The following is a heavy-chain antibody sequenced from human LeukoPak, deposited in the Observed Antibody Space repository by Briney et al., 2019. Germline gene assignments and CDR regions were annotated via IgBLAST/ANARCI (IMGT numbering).Heavy chain of an antibody. V-gene: IGHV3-23*01. CDR2: ISGGVDST. D-gene: IGHD3-16*01. CDR1: GFTFSSYA. CDR3: AKTYD. J-gene: IGHJ4*02. Sequence: GGSLRLSCAASGFTFSSYAMTWVRQAPGKGLEWVSSISGGVDSTHYADSVKGRFTISRDNSKDTLYLQMNSLRAEDTAVYYCAKTYDWGQGTLVTVSS.